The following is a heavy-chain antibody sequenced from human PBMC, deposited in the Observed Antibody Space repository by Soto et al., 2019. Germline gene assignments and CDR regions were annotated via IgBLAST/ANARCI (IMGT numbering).Heavy chain of an antibody. CDR3: ASAYSGNYSLCGGMDV. Sequence: QVQLVQSGAEVKKPGSSVKVSCKASGGTFSSYTISWVRQAPGQGLEWMGRIIPILGIANYAQKFQGKVTITADKSTSTAYMELSSLRSEDTAVYYCASAYSGNYSLCGGMDVCGQGTTVTVSS. V-gene: IGHV1-69*02. J-gene: IGHJ6*02. CDR1: GGTFSSYT. D-gene: IGHD1-26*01. CDR2: IIPILGIA.